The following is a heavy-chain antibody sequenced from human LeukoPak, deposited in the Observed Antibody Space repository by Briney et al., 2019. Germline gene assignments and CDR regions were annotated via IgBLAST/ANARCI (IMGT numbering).Heavy chain of an antibody. V-gene: IGHV3-23*01. CDR2: ISGSGGST. CDR1: GFTFSSYA. J-gene: IGHJ4*02. Sequence: GGSLRLSCAASGFTFSSYAMSWVRQAPGKGLEWVSAISGSGGSTYYADSVKGRFTISRDNSKNTLYLQMNSLRAEDTAVYYCAKDPYNWNYVNYFDYWGRGTLVTVSS. CDR3: AKDPYNWNYVNYFDY. D-gene: IGHD1-1*01.